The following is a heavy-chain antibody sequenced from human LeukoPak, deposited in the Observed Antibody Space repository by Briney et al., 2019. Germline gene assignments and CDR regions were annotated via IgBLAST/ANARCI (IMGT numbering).Heavy chain of an antibody. V-gene: IGHV1-2*04. CDR3: AREFREGSSWYYNWFDP. Sequence: ASVKVSCKASGYTFTGYYMYWVRQAPGQGLEWMGWINPNSGGTNYAQKFQGWVTMTRDTSISTAYMELSRLRSDDTAVYYCAREFREGSSWYYNWFDPWGQGTLVTVSS. J-gene: IGHJ5*02. CDR1: GYTFTGYY. CDR2: INPNSGGT. D-gene: IGHD6-13*01.